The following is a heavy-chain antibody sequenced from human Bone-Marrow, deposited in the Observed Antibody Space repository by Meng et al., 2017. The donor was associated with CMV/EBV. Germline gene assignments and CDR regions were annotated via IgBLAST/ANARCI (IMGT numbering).Heavy chain of an antibody. J-gene: IGHJ3*02. CDR3: ARGSGYCSSTSCFLRSFDI. D-gene: IGHD2-2*01. Sequence: GESLKISCAASGFTFSSYAMHWVRQAPGKGLEWVAVISYDGSNKYYADSVKGRLTISRDNSKNTLYLQMNSLRAEDTAVYYCARGSGYCSSTSCFLRSFDIWGQGTMVTVSS. CDR1: GFTFSSYA. CDR2: ISYDGSNK. V-gene: IGHV3-30-3*01.